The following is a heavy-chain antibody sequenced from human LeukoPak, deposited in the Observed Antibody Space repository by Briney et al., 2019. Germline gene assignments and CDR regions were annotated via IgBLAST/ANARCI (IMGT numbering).Heavy chain of an antibody. CDR1: GYTFTAHY. CDR2: INPHSGGT. CDR3: VRDLGRYYYESSGYSLYWYFDL. J-gene: IGHJ2*01. Sequence: PRASVKVSCKAFGYTFTAHYMHWVRQAPGQAFEWMGWINPHSGGTNYAQKFQDRVTLTRDTSISTAYMELSRLTSDDTAVYYCVRDLGRYYYESSGYSLYWYFDLWGRGTRVTVSS. V-gene: IGHV1-2*02. D-gene: IGHD3-22*01.